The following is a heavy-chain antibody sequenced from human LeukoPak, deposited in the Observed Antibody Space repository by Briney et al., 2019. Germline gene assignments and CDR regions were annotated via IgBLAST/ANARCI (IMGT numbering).Heavy chain of an antibody. CDR1: GFTFTNYA. CDR3: AKDCNGGNCYIDY. V-gene: IGHV3-23*01. Sequence: GGSLRLSCAASGFTFTNYAMSWVRQAPGKGLEWVSVMSGRGVSTYYADSVKGRFTISSDNSKNTLYLQMNSLRAEDTAIYYCAKDCNGGNCYIDYWGQGTLVTVAS. CDR2: MSGRGVST. J-gene: IGHJ4*02. D-gene: IGHD2-15*01.